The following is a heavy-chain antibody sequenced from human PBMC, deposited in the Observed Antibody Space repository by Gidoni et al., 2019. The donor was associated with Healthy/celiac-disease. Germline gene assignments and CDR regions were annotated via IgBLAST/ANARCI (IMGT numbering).Heavy chain of an antibody. CDR3: AKGPDAFDI. CDR2: ISYDGSNK. CDR1: GFTFSSYG. J-gene: IGHJ3*02. V-gene: IGHV3-30*18. Sequence: QVQLVESGGGGVQPGRSLRLPCAASGFTFSSYGMHWVRQAPGKGLEWVAVISYDGSNKYYADSVKGRFTISRDNSKNTLYLQMNSLRAEDTAVYYCAKGPDAFDIWGQGTMVTVSS.